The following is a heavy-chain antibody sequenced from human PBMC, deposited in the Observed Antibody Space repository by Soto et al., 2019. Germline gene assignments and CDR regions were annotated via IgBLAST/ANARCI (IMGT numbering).Heavy chain of an antibody. D-gene: IGHD1-26*01. J-gene: IGHJ3*02. CDR2: IYPNSERI. CDR3: AKSYIADIRNDAFDI. V-gene: IGHV3-9*01. Sequence: GGSLRLSCEASGFAFDYAMHWVRQAPGKGLEWVSGIYPNSERIGYADSVKGRFTTSRDNSKNTLYLQMNSLRAEDTAVYYCAKSYIADIRNDAFDIWGQGTMVTVSS. CDR1: GFAFDYA.